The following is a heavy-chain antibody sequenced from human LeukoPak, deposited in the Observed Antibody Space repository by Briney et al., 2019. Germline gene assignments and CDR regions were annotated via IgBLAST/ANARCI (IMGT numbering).Heavy chain of an antibody. V-gene: IGHV1-69*06. CDR2: IIPIFGTA. D-gene: IGHD6-13*01. J-gene: IGHJ5*02. Sequence: SVKVSCKASGGTFSSYAISWVRQAPGQGLEWMGGIIPIFGTANYAQKFQGRVTITADKSTSTAYMELSSLRSEDTAVYYRARDRIAAATTYNWFDPWGQGTLVTVSS. CDR1: GGTFSSYA. CDR3: ARDRIAAATTYNWFDP.